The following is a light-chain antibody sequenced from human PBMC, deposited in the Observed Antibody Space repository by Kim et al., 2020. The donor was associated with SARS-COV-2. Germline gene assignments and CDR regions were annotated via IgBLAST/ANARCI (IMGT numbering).Light chain of an antibody. CDR3: QHYSRYPLT. CDR2: TAS. V-gene: IGKV1-5*03. Sequence: DIQMTQSPSTLSASVGDRVTITCRASQSISSWLAWYQQRPGKAPKLLIYTASTLEYGVPSRFSGSGSGTEFTLTISSLQPEDFATYYCQHYSRYPLTFGGGTKVDIK. J-gene: IGKJ4*01. CDR1: QSISSW.